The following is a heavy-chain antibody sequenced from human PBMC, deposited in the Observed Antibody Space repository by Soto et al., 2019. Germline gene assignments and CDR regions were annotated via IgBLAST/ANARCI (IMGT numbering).Heavy chain of an antibody. CDR3: AKVHGYRSSGGDY. D-gene: IGHD6-6*01. V-gene: IGHV3-30*18. J-gene: IGHJ4*02. CDR1: GFTFSSYG. Sequence: QVQLVESGGGVVQPGRSLRLSCAASGFTFSSYGMHWVRQAPGKGLEWVAVISYDGSNKYYADSVKGRFTISRDNSKNTLYLQMNSLRAEDTAVYYCAKVHGYRSSGGDYWGQGTLVTVSS. CDR2: ISYDGSNK.